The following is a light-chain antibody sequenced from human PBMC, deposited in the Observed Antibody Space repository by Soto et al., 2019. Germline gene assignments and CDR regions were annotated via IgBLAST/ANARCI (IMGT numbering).Light chain of an antibody. Sequence: DLQMTQSPSSLSASVGDRVTITCRATQSINIYLNWYQHKSGEAPKLLIYAASSLQRGVPSRFSGSGSGTDFSLTISSLQPEDFATYYCQQSYSTRGSTFGQGTKLEIK. CDR1: QSINIY. CDR2: AAS. CDR3: QQSYSTRGST. J-gene: IGKJ2*01. V-gene: IGKV1-39*01.